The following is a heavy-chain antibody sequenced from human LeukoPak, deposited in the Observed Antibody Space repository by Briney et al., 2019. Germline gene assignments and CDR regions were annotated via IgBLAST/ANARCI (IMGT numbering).Heavy chain of an antibody. CDR2: ISGSGGST. Sequence: GGSLRLSCAASGFTFSSYAMSWVRQAPGKGLEWVSAISGSGGSTYYADSVKGRFTISRDNSKNTLYLQMNSLRAEDTAVYYCAKGGDSGGWYYYFDYWGQGTLVTVSS. V-gene: IGHV3-23*01. CDR3: AKGGDSGGWYYYFDY. D-gene: IGHD6-19*01. CDR1: GFTFSSYA. J-gene: IGHJ4*02.